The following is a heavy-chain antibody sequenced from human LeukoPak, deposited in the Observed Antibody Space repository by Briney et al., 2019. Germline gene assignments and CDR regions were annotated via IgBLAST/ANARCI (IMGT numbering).Heavy chain of an antibody. CDR1: GFTVSSNY. D-gene: IGHD3-10*01. Sequence: GGSLRLSCAASGFTVSSNYMSWVHQAPGKGLEWVSMIYSGGSTYYADSVKGRFTISRDNSKNTLDLQMNSLRAEDTAVYYCARELAGHYYGSGSSFDYWGQGTLVTVSS. V-gene: IGHV3-66*01. J-gene: IGHJ4*02. CDR3: ARELAGHYYGSGSSFDY. CDR2: IYSGGST.